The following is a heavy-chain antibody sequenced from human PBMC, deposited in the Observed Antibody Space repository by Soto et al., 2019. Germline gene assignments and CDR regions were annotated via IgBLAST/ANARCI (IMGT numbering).Heavy chain of an antibody. J-gene: IGHJ4*03. CDR1: GGSISSSSYY. D-gene: IGHD1-26*01. CDR2: IYYSGST. V-gene: IGHV4-39*01. CDR3: ASSPRGSYFDY. Sequence: GTLSLTCTVSGGSISSSSYYWGWIRQPPGKGLEWIGSIYYSGSTYYNPSLKSRVTISVDTSKNQFSLKLSSVTAADTAVYYCASSPRGSYFDYWGQGTLVTVSS.